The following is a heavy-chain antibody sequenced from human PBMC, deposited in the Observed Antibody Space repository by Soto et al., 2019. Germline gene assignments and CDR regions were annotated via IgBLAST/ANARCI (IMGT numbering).Heavy chain of an antibody. CDR3: AREDPPEVAFWFDP. CDR2: INSDGSST. V-gene: IGHV3-74*01. CDR1: GFTFSSYW. J-gene: IGHJ5*02. Sequence: PGGSLRLSCAASGFTFSSYWMHWVRQAPGKGLVWVSRINSDGSSTSYADSVKGRFTISRDNAKNTLCLQMNSLRAEDTAVYYCAREDPPEVAFWFDPWGQGTLVTVSS.